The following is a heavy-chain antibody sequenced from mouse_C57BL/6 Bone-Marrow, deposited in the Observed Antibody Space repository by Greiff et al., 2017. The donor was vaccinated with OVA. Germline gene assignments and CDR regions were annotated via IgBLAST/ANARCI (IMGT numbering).Heavy chain of an antibody. CDR2: IYPGSGNT. J-gene: IGHJ1*03. CDR1: GYTFTDYY. CDR3: ARRDWYFDV. Sequence: VKLVESGAELVRPGASVKLSCKASGYTFTDYYINWVKQRPGQGLEWIARIYPGSGNTYYNEKFKGKATLTAEKSSSTAYMQLSSLTSEDSAVYFCARRDWYFDVWGTGTTVTVSS. V-gene: IGHV1-76*01.